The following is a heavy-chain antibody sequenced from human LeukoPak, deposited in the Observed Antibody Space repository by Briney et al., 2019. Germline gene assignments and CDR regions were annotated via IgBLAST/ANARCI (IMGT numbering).Heavy chain of an antibody. V-gene: IGHV1-46*01. Sequence: ASVKVSCKGSGYSFISYGISWVRQAPGQGLEWMGIINPSGGSTSYAQKFQGRVTMTRDTSTSTVYMELSSLRSEDTAVYYCATLTGTDLNMDVWGKGTTVTVSS. D-gene: IGHD3-9*01. CDR1: GYSFISYG. CDR2: INPSGGST. CDR3: ATLTGTDLNMDV. J-gene: IGHJ6*03.